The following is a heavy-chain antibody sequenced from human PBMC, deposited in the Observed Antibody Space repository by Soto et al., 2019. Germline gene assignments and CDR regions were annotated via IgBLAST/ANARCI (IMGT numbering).Heavy chain of an antibody. CDR1: GFIASNYA. D-gene: IGHD3-10*01. Sequence: VQVVESEGGLVQPGGSLRLSCAASGFIASNYAMSWVRQAPGKGLEWVSGFSGSGGATFYADSVKGRFTISRDSSKNTIYLQLNRLRAEDTAVYYCAKAGGDYWGQGTVVTVSS. CDR2: FSGSGGAT. J-gene: IGHJ4*02. CDR3: AKAGGDY. V-gene: IGHV3-23*04.